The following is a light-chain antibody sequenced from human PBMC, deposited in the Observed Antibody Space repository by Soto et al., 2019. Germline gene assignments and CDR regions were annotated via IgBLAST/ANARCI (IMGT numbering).Light chain of an antibody. Sequence: VLTQPPSASGTPGQRGTISCSGSSSNIGSNYVYWYQQLPGTAPKLLIYRNNQRPSGVPDRFSGSKSGTSASLAISGLRSEDEADYYCAAWDDSLSGYVFGTGTKVTVL. CDR3: AAWDDSLSGYV. CDR1: SSNIGSNY. V-gene: IGLV1-47*01. CDR2: RNN. J-gene: IGLJ1*01.